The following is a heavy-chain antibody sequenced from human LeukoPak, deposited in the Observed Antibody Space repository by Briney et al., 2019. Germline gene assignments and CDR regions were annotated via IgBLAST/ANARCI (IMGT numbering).Heavy chain of an antibody. Sequence: PSESLSLTCAVYGGSFSGYYWSWIRQPPGRGLEWIGEINHSGSTNYNPSLKSRVTISVHTSKNQFSVKVSSVTAADTAVYYCPRGRYDYIWGSYRYNWFDPWRQGTLVTVSS. J-gene: IGHJ5*02. CDR3: PRGRYDYIWGSYRYNWFDP. CDR2: INHSGST. V-gene: IGHV4-34*01. CDR1: GGSFSGYY. D-gene: IGHD3-16*02.